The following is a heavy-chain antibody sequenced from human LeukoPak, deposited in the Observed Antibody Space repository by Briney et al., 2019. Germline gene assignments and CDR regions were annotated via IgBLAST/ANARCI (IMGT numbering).Heavy chain of an antibody. Sequence: SETLSLTCAVYGGSFSGYYWCWIRQPPGKGLEWIGEINHSGSTNYNPSLKSRVTISVDTSKNQFSLKLSSVTAADTAVYYCARLRYQRDYWGQGTLVTVSS. V-gene: IGHV4-34*01. CDR2: INHSGST. J-gene: IGHJ4*02. D-gene: IGHD1-14*01. CDR1: GGSFSGYY. CDR3: ARLRYQRDY.